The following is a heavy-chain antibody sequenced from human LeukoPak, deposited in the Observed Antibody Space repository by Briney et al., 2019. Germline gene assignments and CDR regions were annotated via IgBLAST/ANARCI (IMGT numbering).Heavy chain of an antibody. CDR3: ASLRDILTGPKGYFDL. CDR2: VYYSGST. Sequence: SETLSLTCTVSCGSISSYYWSWIRQPPGKGLEWIGYVYYSGSTNYNPSLKSRVTISVDTSKNQFSLKLSSVTAADTAVYYCASLRDILTGPKGYFDLWGRGTLVTVSS. V-gene: IGHV4-59*01. CDR1: CGSISSYY. J-gene: IGHJ2*01. D-gene: IGHD3-9*01.